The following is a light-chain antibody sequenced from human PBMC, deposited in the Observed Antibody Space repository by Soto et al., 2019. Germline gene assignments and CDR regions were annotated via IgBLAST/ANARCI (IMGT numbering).Light chain of an antibody. V-gene: IGLV4-69*01. CDR3: QSWGTGGWV. J-gene: IGLJ3*02. Sequence: QPVLTQSPSASASLGASVKLTCTLSSGHSSYAIAWHQQQPEKGPRYLMKLNSAGSHSTGDGIPDRFSGSSSGAERDLTISSLQAEDEADYYCQSWGTGGWVFCGGTKLTVL. CDR1: SGHSSYA. CDR2: LNSAGSH.